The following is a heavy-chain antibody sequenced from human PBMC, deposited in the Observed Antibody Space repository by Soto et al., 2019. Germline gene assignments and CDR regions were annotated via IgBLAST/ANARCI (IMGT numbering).Heavy chain of an antibody. D-gene: IGHD3-16*01. CDR2: ISWGDNVI. J-gene: IGHJ6*02. Sequence: EVQLVESGGGLVQPGGSLRLSCAASGFTFRGYSMNWVRQVPGKGLEWISYISWGDNVIYYADSAKGRFTISRDDVDNLLYLQRNSLRDDDTAVYYCARDGARGFDMDVWGHGTTVTVSS. CDR3: ARDGARGFDMDV. CDR1: GFTFRGYS. V-gene: IGHV3-48*02.